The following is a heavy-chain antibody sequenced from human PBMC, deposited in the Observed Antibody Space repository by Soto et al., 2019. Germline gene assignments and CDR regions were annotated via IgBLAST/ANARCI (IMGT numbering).Heavy chain of an antibody. J-gene: IGHJ5*02. V-gene: IGHV4-59*01. CDR3: AGTYNPLWIGELLTGFDP. CDR2: IYYSGST. Sequence: PSETLSLSCTVSGGSISSYYWSWIRQPPGKGLEWIGYIYYSGSTNYNPSLKSRVTISVDTSKNQFSLKLSSVTAADTAVYYCAGTYNPLWIGELLTGFDPWGQGTLVTVSS. CDR1: GGSISSYY. D-gene: IGHD3-10*01.